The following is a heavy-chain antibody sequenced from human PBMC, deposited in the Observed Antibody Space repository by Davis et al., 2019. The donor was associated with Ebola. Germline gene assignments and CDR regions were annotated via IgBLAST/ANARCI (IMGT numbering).Heavy chain of an antibody. J-gene: IGHJ4*02. V-gene: IGHV4-31*03. CDR3: ARALDFWNEKPFDY. CDR2: IYYSGST. D-gene: IGHD3-3*01. Sequence: PSETLSLTCTVSGGSISSGGYYWSWIRQHPGKGLEWIGYIYYSGSTYYNPSLKSRVTISVDTSKNQFSLKLSSVTAADTAVYYCARALDFWNEKPFDYWGQGTLVTVSS. CDR1: GGSISSGGYY.